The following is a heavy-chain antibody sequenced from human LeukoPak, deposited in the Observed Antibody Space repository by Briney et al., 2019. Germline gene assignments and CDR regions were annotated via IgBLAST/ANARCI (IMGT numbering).Heavy chain of an antibody. J-gene: IGHJ6*02. V-gene: IGHV4-31*03. CDR1: GGSISSGGYY. Sequence: TSETLSLTCTVSGGSISSGGYYWSWIRQHPGKGLEWIGYIYYSGSTYYNPSLKSRVTISVDTSKNQFSLKLSSVTAADTAVYYCARFYYDSSGYYYYYYGMDVWGQGTTVTVSS. CDR3: ARFYYDSSGYYYYYYGMDV. D-gene: IGHD3-22*01. CDR2: IYYSGST.